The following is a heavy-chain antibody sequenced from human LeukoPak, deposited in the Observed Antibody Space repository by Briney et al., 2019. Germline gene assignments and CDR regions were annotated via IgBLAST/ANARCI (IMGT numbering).Heavy chain of an antibody. J-gene: IGHJ5*02. D-gene: IGHD6-6*01. CDR1: GITFNRHW. CDR2: INNDGSTT. CDR3: VRDRPHNWFDP. V-gene: IGHV3-74*01. Sequence: GGSLRLSCAASGITFNRHWMHWIRQAPGKGLVWVSRINNDGSTTTYADSVRGRFTISRGNAKNTLFLQMNSLRAEDTAVYYCVRDRPHNWFDPWGQGTLVTVSS.